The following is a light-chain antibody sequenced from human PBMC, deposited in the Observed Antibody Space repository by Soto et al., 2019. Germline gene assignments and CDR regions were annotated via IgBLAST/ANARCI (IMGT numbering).Light chain of an antibody. CDR2: GAS. CDR3: QQYGSSPSGT. V-gene: IGKV3-20*01. J-gene: IGKJ1*01. CDR1: LSVSSSY. Sequence: EIVLTQSPGTLSLSPGERATLSCRASLSVSSSYLAWYQQKPGQAPRLLIYGASSRATGIPDRFSGSGSGTDFTLTISRLEPEDFAVYYCQQYGSSPSGTFGQGTKVEIK.